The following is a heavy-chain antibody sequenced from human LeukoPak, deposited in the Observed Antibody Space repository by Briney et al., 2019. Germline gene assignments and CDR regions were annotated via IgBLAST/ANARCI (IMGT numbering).Heavy chain of an antibody. V-gene: IGHV3-48*03. J-gene: IGHJ6*02. Sequence: GGSLRLSCAASGFTFSSYEMNWVRQAPGKGLEWVSYISSRGGTIYYADSVKGRFTISRDNSKNTLYLQMNSLRAEDTAVYYCASGYCSGGSCEHEDYYYYGMDVWGQGTTVTVSS. CDR1: GFTFSSYE. CDR3: ASGYCSGGSCEHEDYYYYGMDV. D-gene: IGHD2-15*01. CDR2: ISSRGGTI.